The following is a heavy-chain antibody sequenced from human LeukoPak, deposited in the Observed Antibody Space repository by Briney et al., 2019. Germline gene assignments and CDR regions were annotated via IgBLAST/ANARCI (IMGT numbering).Heavy chain of an antibody. CDR2: ISAYNGNT. Sequence: ASVKVSCKASGGTFSSYAISWVRQAPGQGLEWMGWISAYNGNTNYAQKLQGRVTMTTDTSTSTAYMELRSLRSDDTAVYYCVLCPPFDPWGQGTLVTVSS. CDR3: VLCPPFDP. J-gene: IGHJ5*02. V-gene: IGHV1-18*01. CDR1: GGTFSSYA.